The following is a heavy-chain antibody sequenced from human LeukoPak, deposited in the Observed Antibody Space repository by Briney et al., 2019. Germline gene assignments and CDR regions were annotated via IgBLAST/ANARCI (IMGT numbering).Heavy chain of an antibody. J-gene: IGHJ4*02. Sequence: ASVEVSCKASGYTFTGYYMHWVRQAPGQGLEWMGWINPNSGGTNYAQKFQGRVTMTRDTSISTAYMELSRLRSDDTAVYYCTVNYYDSSGYYPRDYYFDYWGQGTLVTVSS. D-gene: IGHD3-22*01. CDR1: GYTFTGYY. CDR3: TVNYYDSSGYYPRDYYFDY. V-gene: IGHV1-2*02. CDR2: INPNSGGT.